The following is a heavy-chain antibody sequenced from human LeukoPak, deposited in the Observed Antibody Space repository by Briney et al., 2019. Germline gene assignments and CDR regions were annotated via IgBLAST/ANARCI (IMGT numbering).Heavy chain of an antibody. CDR2: IIPIFGTA. D-gene: IGHD3-10*01. V-gene: IGHV1-69*13. CDR1: GGTFSSYA. Sequence: GASVKVSCKASGGTFSSYAISWVRQAPGQGLEWMGGIIPIFGTANYAQKFQGRVTITADESTSTAYMELRSLRSDDTAVYYCARERGVYYYGSGSYYNHAYFDYWGQGTLVTVSS. CDR3: ARERGVYYYGSGSYYNHAYFDY. J-gene: IGHJ4*02.